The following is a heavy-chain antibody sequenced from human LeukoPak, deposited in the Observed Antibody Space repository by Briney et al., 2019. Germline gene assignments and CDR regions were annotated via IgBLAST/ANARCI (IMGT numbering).Heavy chain of an antibody. CDR3: ARDRSYSSSWYASPYYFDY. CDR1: GGTFSSYA. CDR2: VIPIFGTA. Sequence: ASVKVSCKASGGTFSSYAISWVRQAPGQGLEWMGGVIPIFGTANYAQKFQGRVTITADESTSTAYMELSSLRSEDTAVYYCARDRSYSSSWYASPYYFDYWGQGTLVTVSS. V-gene: IGHV1-69*13. D-gene: IGHD6-13*01. J-gene: IGHJ4*02.